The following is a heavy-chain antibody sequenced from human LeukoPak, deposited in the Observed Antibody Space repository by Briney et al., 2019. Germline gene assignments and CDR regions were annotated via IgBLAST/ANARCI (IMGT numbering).Heavy chain of an antibody. CDR1: GFTFSSYG. CDR2: IWYDGSNK. Sequence: PGGSLRLSCAASGFTFSSYGMHWVRQAPGKGLEWVAVIWYDGSNKYYADSVKGRFTISRDNSKNTLCLEMNSLRAEDTAVYYCARGLTQIPRLATGLGHWGQGTLVTVSS. D-gene: IGHD2-21*02. CDR3: ARGLTQIPRLATGLGH. J-gene: IGHJ4*02. V-gene: IGHV3-33*01.